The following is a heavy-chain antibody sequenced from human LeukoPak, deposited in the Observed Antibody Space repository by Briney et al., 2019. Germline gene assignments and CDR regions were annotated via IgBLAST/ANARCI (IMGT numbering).Heavy chain of an antibody. CDR1: LFTSSIYW. V-gene: IGHV3-74*01. CDR3: TRDLSGTYYGRFDY. J-gene: IGHJ4*02. Sequence: RGSLRLSCAASLFTSSIYWMHCVPHAPGKGLLCVLHINTDGSSTKFADSVRGRFTISRDNTKNTLYLQMNSMRAEDTAVYYCTRDLSGTYYGRFDYWGQGTLVTVSS. CDR2: INTDGSST. D-gene: IGHD1-26*01.